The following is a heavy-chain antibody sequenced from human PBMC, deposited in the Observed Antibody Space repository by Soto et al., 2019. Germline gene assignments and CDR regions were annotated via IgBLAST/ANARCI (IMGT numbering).Heavy chain of an antibody. Sequence: SETLSLTCTVSGGSVSSGSYYWSWIRQPPGKGLEWIGYIYYSGSTDYNPSLKSRVTISVDTSKNQFSLKLSSVTAADTAVYYCAVDTSSRFDPWGQGTLVTVSS. CDR2: IYYSGST. CDR3: AVDTSSRFDP. D-gene: IGHD5-12*01. J-gene: IGHJ5*02. V-gene: IGHV4-61*01. CDR1: GGSVSSGSYY.